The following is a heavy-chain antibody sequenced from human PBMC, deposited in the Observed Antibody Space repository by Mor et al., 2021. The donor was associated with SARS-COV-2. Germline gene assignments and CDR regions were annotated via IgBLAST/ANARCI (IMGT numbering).Heavy chain of an antibody. CDR1: HG. CDR2: LSNDGQNT. V-gene: IGHV3-30*03. D-gene: IGHD5-12*01. Sequence: HGLHWVRQAPGKGLEWVALLSNDGQNTYYADSVQGRFSISIDNSKSAVFLQMTSLRGDDTAVYYCARGRGAYNYLPIAYWGQG. J-gene: IGHJ4*02. CDR3: ARGRGAYNYLPIAY.